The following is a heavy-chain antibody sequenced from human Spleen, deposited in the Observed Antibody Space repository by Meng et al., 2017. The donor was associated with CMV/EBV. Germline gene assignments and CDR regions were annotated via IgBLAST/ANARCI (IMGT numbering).Heavy chain of an antibody. CDR2: ISSSSTYI. D-gene: IGHD5-24*01. Sequence: GESLKISCAASGFTFSAYSMNWVRQAPGKGLEWVSSISSSSTYIYYADSLKGRFTISRDNAKNSLYLQMNSLRAEDTAVYYCARGGPEMATTYYFDYWGQGTLVTVSS. J-gene: IGHJ4*02. V-gene: IGHV3-21*01. CDR3: ARGGPEMATTYYFDY. CDR1: GFTFSAYS.